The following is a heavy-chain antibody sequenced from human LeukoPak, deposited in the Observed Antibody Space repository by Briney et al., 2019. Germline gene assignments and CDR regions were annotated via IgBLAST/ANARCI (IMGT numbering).Heavy chain of an antibody. Sequence: GGSLRLSCAVSGFTVSGNYMSWVRQAPGKGLEWVSLIYSGGTTYYADSVKGRFTISRDNAKNSLYLQMNSLRAEDTAVYYCARDKNLQLWLRDDAFDIWGQGTMVTVSS. J-gene: IGHJ3*02. CDR2: IYSGGTT. CDR1: GFTVSGNY. D-gene: IGHD5-18*01. CDR3: ARDKNLQLWLRDDAFDI. V-gene: IGHV3-53*01.